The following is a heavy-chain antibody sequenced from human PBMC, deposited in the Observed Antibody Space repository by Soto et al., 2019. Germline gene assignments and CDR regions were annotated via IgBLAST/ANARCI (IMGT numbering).Heavy chain of an antibody. J-gene: IGHJ4*02. CDR1: GYTFTSYD. CDR2: MNPNSGNT. D-gene: IGHD2-15*01. CDR3: AIQVVVAATFFDY. Sequence: ASVKVSCKASGYTFTSYDINWVRQATGQELEWMGWMNPNSGNTGYAQKFQGRVTMTRNTSLSTAYMELSSLRSEDTAVYYCAIQVVVAATFFDYWGQGTLVTVSS. V-gene: IGHV1-8*01.